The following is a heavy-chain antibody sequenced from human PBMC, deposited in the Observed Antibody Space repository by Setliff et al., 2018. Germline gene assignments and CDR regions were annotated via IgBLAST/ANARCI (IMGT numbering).Heavy chain of an antibody. D-gene: IGHD6-19*01. CDR2: IYTTVSANSVST. J-gene: IGHJ6*03. Sequence: PSETLSLTCAVYGGSFSGYYWSWIRQPPGKGLEWIGQIYTTVSANSVSTNYNPSLKSRVTISVDTSKNQMTLNLRSVTAADTAVYYCARAISGWYSAYYYYMDVWGKGTTVTVSS. CDR1: GGSFSGYY. V-gene: IGHV4-34*01. CDR3: ARAISGWYSAYYYYMDV.